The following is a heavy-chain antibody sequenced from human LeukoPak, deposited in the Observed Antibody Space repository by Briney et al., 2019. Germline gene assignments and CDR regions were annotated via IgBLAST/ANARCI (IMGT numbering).Heavy chain of an antibody. D-gene: IGHD3-3*01. V-gene: IGHV1-18*01. J-gene: IGHJ3*02. CDR3: ARPSYYDFWSGYSAFDI. CDR2: ISAYNGNT. Sequence: ASVKVPCKASGYTFTSYGISWVRQAPGQGLEWMGWISAYNGNTNYAQKLQGRVTMTTDTSTSTAYMELRSLRSDDTAVYYCARPSYYDFWSGYSAFDIWGQGTMVTVSS. CDR1: GYTFTSYG.